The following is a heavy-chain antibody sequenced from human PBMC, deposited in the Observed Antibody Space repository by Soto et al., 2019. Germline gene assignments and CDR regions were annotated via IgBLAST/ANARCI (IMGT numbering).Heavy chain of an antibody. V-gene: IGHV3-15*01. J-gene: IGHJ4*02. D-gene: IGHD1-26*01. CDR1: GFTFSNAW. CDR3: TTDSIVGATDNDY. CDR2: IKSKTDGGTT. Sequence: GESLKISCAASGFTFSNAWMSWVRQAPGKGLEWVGRIKSKTDGGTTDYATPVKGRFTISRDDSKNTLYLQMNSLKTEDTAVYYCTTDSIVGATDNDYWGQGTLVTVSS.